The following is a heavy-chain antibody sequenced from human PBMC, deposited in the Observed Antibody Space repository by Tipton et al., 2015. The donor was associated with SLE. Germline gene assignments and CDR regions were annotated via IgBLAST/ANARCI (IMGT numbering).Heavy chain of an antibody. V-gene: IGHV4-59*01. Sequence: TLSLTCTVSRASIRSYYWGWIRQPPGKGMEWIGYMYNNGNTNYNPSLNGRVTISVDTSKNQFSLKLTPVTAADTAVYYCARGYQLPLGPYYYYYMDVWGKGTTVTVSS. J-gene: IGHJ6*03. CDR3: ARGYQLPLGPYYYYYMDV. CDR2: MYNNGNT. CDR1: RASIRSYY. D-gene: IGHD2-2*01.